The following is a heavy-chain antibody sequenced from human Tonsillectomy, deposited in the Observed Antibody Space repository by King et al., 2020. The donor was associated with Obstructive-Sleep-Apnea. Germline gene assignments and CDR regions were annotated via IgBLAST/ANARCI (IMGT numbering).Heavy chain of an antibody. CDR1: GYSMSSGFY. D-gene: IGHD1-14*01. Sequence: QESGPKLVKASETLSLPCTVSGYSMSSGFYWGWIRQPPGKGLEWIGSKSHSGSAFYSPSLTSRVTISIDTSNDQFFLNLNSVTAADTAVYYCARVRANPDFDIGGQGTPVSVSS. V-gene: IGHV4-38-2*02. CDR3: ARVRANPDFDI. J-gene: IGHJ3*02. CDR2: KSHSGSA.